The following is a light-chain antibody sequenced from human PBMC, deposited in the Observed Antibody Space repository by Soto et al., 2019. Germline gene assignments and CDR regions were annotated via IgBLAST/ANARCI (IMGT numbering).Light chain of an antibody. J-gene: IGKJ1*01. Sequence: MHSTYSKSSLSESVVDLDPNFYRASRNSGTFLNWYQQKPGKAAKRLIFAAACLRSGVPSRSSSSGSGTDVTFTIISLQPEDEATYYCRHSLSISSTFGQGTIVDIK. CDR3: RHSLSISST. CDR1: RNSGTF. V-gene: IGKV1-39*01. CDR2: AAA.